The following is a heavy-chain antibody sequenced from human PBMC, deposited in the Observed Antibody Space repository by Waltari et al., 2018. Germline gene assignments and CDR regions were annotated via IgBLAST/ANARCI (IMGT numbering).Heavy chain of an antibody. V-gene: IGHV3-74*03. J-gene: IGHJ4*02. CDR1: GLTFGTYW. Sequence: EVQLVESGGALVQPGGSLRLSCATSGLTFGTYWMHWVRQAPGKGLMWVAHIESDESRTTYAESVKGRFTISRDNAKNTVYLQMNSLRDEDTAVYYCVRDEPGDGLDYWGQGTLVTVSS. D-gene: IGHD7-27*01. CDR3: VRDEPGDGLDY. CDR2: IESDESRT.